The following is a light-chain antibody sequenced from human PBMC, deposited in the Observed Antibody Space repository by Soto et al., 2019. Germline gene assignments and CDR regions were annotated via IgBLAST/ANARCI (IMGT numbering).Light chain of an antibody. CDR1: QSVSRN. CDR2: LAS. Sequence: GIAQSPPTPSVCPGAGGTLSCRASQSVSRNLAWYHQKPGRSPRLVIYLASTRATGIPARFSGSGSGTEFTLTVTSMQSDDFGFYYCQQYDARPTTFGQGTKVDIK. V-gene: IGKV3-15*01. J-gene: IGKJ1*01. CDR3: QQYDARPTT.